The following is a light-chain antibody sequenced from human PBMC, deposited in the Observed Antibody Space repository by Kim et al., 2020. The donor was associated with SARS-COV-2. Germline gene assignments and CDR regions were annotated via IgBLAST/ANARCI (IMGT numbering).Light chain of an antibody. CDR2: QDN. CDR1: ERGEYY. V-gene: IGLV3-1*01. Sequence: GQTDTRTGTGVERGEYYVSWYQQKPGQSPVVGSYQDNQRPAGIPERCSGCNSGNTATLTISGTQAMDEADYYCQAWDSSTHNYVFGAGTKVTVL. J-gene: IGLJ1*01. CDR3: QAWDSSTHNYV.